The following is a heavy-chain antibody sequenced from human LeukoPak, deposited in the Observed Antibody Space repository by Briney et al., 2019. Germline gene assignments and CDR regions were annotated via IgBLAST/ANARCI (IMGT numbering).Heavy chain of an antibody. J-gene: IGHJ4*02. CDR1: GFTFSTYW. D-gene: IGHD1-7*01. V-gene: IGHV3-7*01. Sequence: GGSLRLSCAASGFTFSTYWMSWVRQAPGKGLEWVASIKRDGSEEYYVDSVKGRFTISRDNAKNSVYLQMNSLRAEDTAVYYCASTWNYLYFDYWGQGTLVTVSS. CDR3: ASTWNYLYFDY. CDR2: IKRDGSEE.